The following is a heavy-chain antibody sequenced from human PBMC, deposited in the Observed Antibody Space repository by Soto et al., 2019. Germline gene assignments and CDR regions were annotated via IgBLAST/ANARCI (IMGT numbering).Heavy chain of an antibody. CDR1: GYTFTSYG. V-gene: IGHV1-18*01. CDR2: ISAYNGNT. CDR3: ARDKAPDCSGGSCYDYYYYGMDV. J-gene: IGHJ6*02. Sequence: QVQLVQSGAEVKKPGASVKVSCKASGYTFTSYGISWVRQAPGQGLEWMGWISAYNGNTNYEQKLQGRVTMTTDTSTSTAYMELRSLRSDDTAVYYCARDKAPDCSGGSCYDYYYYGMDVWGQGTTVTVSS. D-gene: IGHD2-15*01.